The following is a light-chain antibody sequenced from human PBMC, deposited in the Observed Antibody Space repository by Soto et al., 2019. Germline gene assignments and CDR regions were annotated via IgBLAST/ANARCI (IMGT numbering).Light chain of an antibody. J-gene: IGLJ2*01. CDR2: EGS. CDR1: SSDVGSYNL. CDR3: CSYAGSSPV. Sequence: QSVLTQPASVSGSPGQSITISCTGTSSDVGSYNLVSWYQQHPGKAPKLMIYEGSKRPSGVSNRFSGSKSGNTASLTISGLQAEDEADYYCCSYAGSSPVFGGGNKLTVL. V-gene: IGLV2-23*01.